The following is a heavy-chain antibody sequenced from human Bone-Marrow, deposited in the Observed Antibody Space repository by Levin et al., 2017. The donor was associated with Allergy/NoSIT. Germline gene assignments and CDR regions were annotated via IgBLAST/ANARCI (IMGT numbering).Heavy chain of an antibody. D-gene: IGHD5-12*01. CDR3: ARATVDSFTFIPKYCDH. J-gene: IGHJ4*02. Sequence: GESLKISCEAIGYTFAEYWIAWVRQMPGKGLEWMGVFYPRDSDTRYSPSFQGQVVISGDASVTTAYLQLSDLKASDTAIYYCARATVDSFTFIPKYCDHWGQGTLVTVAS. CDR1: GYTFAEYW. V-gene: IGHV5-51*01. CDR2: FYPRDSDT.